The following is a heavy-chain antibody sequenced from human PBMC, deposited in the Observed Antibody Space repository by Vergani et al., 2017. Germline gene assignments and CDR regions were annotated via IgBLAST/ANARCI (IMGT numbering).Heavy chain of an antibody. V-gene: IGHV4-4*09. CDR3: AGGHGDYYDSSGYYYPAEYFQH. CDR2: IYTSGST. J-gene: IGHJ1*01. Sequence: QVQLQESGPGLVKPSETLSLTCTVSGGSISSYYWSWIRQPPGKGLEWIGYIYTSGSTNYNPSLKSRVTISVDTSKNQFSLKLSSVTAADTAVYYCAGGHGDYYDSSGYYYPAEYFQHWGQGTLVTVSS. CDR1: GGSISSYY. D-gene: IGHD3-22*01.